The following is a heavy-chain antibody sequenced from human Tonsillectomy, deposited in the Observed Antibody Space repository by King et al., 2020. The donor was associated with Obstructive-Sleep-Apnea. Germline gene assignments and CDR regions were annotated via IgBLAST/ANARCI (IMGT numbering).Heavy chain of an antibody. CDR2: IWYDGSNK. V-gene: IGHV3-33*01. Sequence: VQLVESGGGVVQPGRSLRLSCAAAGFTFSSYGMHWVRQAPGKGLEWVAVIWYDGSNKYYSDSVKGRFTISRDNSKNTLYLQMNSLRAEDTAVYYCASGYPGYDAFDIWGQGTMVTVSS. CDR3: ASGYPGYDAFDI. J-gene: IGHJ3*02. D-gene: IGHD5-18*01. CDR1: GFTFSSYG.